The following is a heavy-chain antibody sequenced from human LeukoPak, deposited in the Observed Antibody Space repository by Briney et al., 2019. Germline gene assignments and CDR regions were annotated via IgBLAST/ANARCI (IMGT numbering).Heavy chain of an antibody. Sequence: PSETLSLTCVVYGGSFSGYYWSWIRQPPGKGLEWIGEINHSGSTNYNPSLKSRVTISVDTSKNQFSLKLSSVTAADTAVYYCARGPQWLAFFDYWGQGTLVTVSS. V-gene: IGHV4-34*01. D-gene: IGHD6-19*01. CDR2: INHSGST. CDR3: ARGPQWLAFFDY. CDR1: GGSFSGYY. J-gene: IGHJ4*02.